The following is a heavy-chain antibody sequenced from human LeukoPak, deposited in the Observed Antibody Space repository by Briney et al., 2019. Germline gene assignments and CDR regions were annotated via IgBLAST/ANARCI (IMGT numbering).Heavy chain of an antibody. CDR1: GFTLTSYA. D-gene: IGHD4-17*01. CDR3: GKGGIYGDFGTY. CDR2: ICGRGGNT. V-gene: IGHV3-23*01. Sequence: PGGSLRLSCAASGFTLTSYAMSWVRQAPGKGLEWVSLICGRGGNTYYADSVKGRFTISRDTSKSTVYLQMNSLKVEDTALYYCGKGGIYGDFGTYWGRGTLVSVSS. J-gene: IGHJ4*02.